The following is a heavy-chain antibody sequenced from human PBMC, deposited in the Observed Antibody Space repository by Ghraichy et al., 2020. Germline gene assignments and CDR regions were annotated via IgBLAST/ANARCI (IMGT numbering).Heavy chain of an antibody. V-gene: IGHV3-30-3*01. CDR3: ARGKRLRYFDWFPEKYYYYGMDV. CDR2: ISYDGSNK. D-gene: IGHD3-9*01. Sequence: GGSLRLSCAASGFTFSSYAMHWVRQAPGKGLEWVAVISYDGSNKYYAESVKGRFTISRDNSKNTLYLQMNSLRAEDTAVYYCARGKRLRYFDWFPEKYYYYGMDVWGQGTTVTVSS. CDR1: GFTFSSYA. J-gene: IGHJ6*02.